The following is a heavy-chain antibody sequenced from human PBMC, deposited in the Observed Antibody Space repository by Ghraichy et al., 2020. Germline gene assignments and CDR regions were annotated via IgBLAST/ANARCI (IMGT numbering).Heavy chain of an antibody. Sequence: GGSLRLSCAASGFTFSSYAMHWVRQAPGKGLEWVAVISYDGSNKYYADSVKGRFTISRDNSKNTLYLQMNSLRAEDTAVYYCATLWFGELLGAYYYYYYGMDVWGQGTTVTVSS. J-gene: IGHJ6*02. V-gene: IGHV3-30*04. CDR3: ATLWFGELLGAYYYYYYGMDV. CDR2: ISYDGSNK. CDR1: GFTFSSYA. D-gene: IGHD3-10*01.